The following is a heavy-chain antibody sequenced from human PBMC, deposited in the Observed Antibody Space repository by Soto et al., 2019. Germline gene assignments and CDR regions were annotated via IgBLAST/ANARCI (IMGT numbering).Heavy chain of an antibody. Sequence: EVQLLESGGGLVQPGGSLRLSCAASGFTFSSYAMSWVRQAPGKGLEWVSAISGSGGSTYYADSVKGRFTICRDNSKNTLYLQMNSLRAEDTAVYYCAVTTGTLYYYGMDVWGQGTTVTVSS. V-gene: IGHV3-23*01. CDR3: AVTTGTLYYYGMDV. J-gene: IGHJ6*02. D-gene: IGHD1-1*01. CDR2: ISGSGGST. CDR1: GFTFSSYA.